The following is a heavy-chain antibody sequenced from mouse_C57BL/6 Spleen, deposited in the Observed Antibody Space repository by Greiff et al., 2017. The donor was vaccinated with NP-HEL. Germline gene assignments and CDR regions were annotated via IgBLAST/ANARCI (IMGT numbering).Heavy chain of an antibody. CDR2: ISNGGGST. Sequence: EVQGVESGGGLVQPGGSLKLSCAASGFTFSDYYMYWVRQTPEKRLEWVAYISNGGGSTYYPATVKGRFTISRDNAKNTLYLQMSRLKSEDTAMYYCARPEYGGYYYAMDYWGQGTSVTVSS. J-gene: IGHJ4*01. CDR1: GFTFSDYY. V-gene: IGHV5-12*01. D-gene: IGHD5-2*01. CDR3: ARPEYGGYYYAMDY.